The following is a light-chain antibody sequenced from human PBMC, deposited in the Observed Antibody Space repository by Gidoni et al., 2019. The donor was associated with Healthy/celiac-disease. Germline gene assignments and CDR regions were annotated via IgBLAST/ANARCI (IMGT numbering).Light chain of an antibody. CDR1: QSVSSY. V-gene: IGKV3-11*01. CDR3: QQRSNWPPIT. J-gene: IGKJ5*01. Sequence: EIVFTQSPATLSLSPGERATLSCRASQSVSSYLAWYQQKPGQAPRLLIDGASNRATGIPARFSGSGSGTDFTLTISSLEPEDFAVYYCQQRSNWPPITFXXXTRLEIK. CDR2: GAS.